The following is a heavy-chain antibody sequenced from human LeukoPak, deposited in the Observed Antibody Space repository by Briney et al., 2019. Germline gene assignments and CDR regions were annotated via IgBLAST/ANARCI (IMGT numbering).Heavy chain of an antibody. Sequence: PGGSLRLSCAASGFTFSSYAMSWVRQAPGKGLEWVSAISGSGGSTYYADSVKGRFTISRDNSKNTLYLQMNSLRAEDTAVYYCAKDLDSGDTDMVTALDYWGQGTLVTVSS. CDR3: AKDLDSGDTDMVTALDY. CDR1: GFTFSSYA. CDR2: ISGSGGST. D-gene: IGHD5-18*01. V-gene: IGHV3-23*01. J-gene: IGHJ4*02.